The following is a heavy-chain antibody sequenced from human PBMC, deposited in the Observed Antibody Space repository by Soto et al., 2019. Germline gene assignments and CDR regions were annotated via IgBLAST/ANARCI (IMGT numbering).Heavy chain of an antibody. CDR1: GFTFSNYA. Sequence: EVQLLESGGGLVQPGGSLRLSCAASGFTFSNYAMSWVRQAPGKGLEWVSTIITSGGGAFYADSVKGRFTISRDDSKNTLSLQMNSLRAEDTALYYCARRAYCSRTICCHCFDSWGQGTLVTVSS. D-gene: IGHD2-2*01. J-gene: IGHJ4*02. V-gene: IGHV3-23*01. CDR2: IITSGGGA. CDR3: ARRAYCSRTICCHCFDS.